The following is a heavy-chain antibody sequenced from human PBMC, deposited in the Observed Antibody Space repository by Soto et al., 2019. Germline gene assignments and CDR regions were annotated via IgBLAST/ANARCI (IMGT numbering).Heavy chain of an antibody. CDR1: GLTLQDYA. CDR3: GKDISPGGMDV. CDR2: IYYNSDRI. Sequence: EVQLVESGGGLVQPGGSLRLSCAGSGLTLQDYAMHWVRQAPGKGLEWVSGIYYNSDRIDYADSVKGRFTISRDNARDSRYLQMNSLRTEDTAFYYCGKDISPGGMDVWGRGIMVTVSS. J-gene: IGHJ6*04. V-gene: IGHV3-9*01.